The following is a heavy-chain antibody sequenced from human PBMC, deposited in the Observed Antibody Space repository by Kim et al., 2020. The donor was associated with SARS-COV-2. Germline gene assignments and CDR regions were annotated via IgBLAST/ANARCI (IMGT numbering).Heavy chain of an antibody. D-gene: IGHD6-13*01. CDR1: GGSISSSSYY. J-gene: IGHJ5*02. CDR2: IYYSGST. CDR3: ASHELQQLVGYNWFDP. Sequence: SETLSLTCTVSGGSISSSSYYWGWIRQPPGKGLEWIGSIYYSGSTYYNPSLKSRVTISVDTSKNQFSLKLSSVTAADTAVYYCASHELQQLVGYNWFDPWGQGTLVTVSS. V-gene: IGHV4-39*01.